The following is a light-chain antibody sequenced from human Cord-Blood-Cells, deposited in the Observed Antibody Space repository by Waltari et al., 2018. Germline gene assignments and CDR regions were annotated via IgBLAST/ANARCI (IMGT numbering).Light chain of an antibody. CDR3: QVWGRSSDHQGV. J-gene: IGLJ3*02. CDR1: NIGSKS. V-gene: IGLV3-21*04. CDR2: YDS. Sequence: SYVLPQPPSVSVAPGKTARITCGGNNIGSKSVHWYQQKPGQAPVLVIHYDSDRPSGAPERLSGSNSGKTATLTISRGGAGDEADYYCQVWGRSSDHQGVFGGGTRLTVL.